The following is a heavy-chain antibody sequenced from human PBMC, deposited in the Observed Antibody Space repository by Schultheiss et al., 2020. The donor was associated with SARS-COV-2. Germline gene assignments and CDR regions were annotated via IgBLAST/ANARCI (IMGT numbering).Heavy chain of an antibody. V-gene: IGHV4-4*02. CDR3: ARWDDSSGYHRRWFDP. D-gene: IGHD3-22*01. J-gene: IGHJ5*02. CDR1: GGSISSSNW. CDR2: IYHSGSA. Sequence: SETLSLTCAVSGGSISSSNWWSWVRQPPGKGLEWIGEIYHSGSAKYNPSLKSRVTISVDTSKNQFSLKLSSVTAADTAVYYCARWDDSSGYHRRWFDPWGQGTLVTVSS.